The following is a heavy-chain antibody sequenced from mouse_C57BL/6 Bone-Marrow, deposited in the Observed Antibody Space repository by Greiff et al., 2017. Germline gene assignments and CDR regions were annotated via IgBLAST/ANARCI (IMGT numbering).Heavy chain of an antibody. CDR2: ISNGGGST. Sequence: EVMLVESGGGLVQPGGSLKLSCAASGFTFSDYYMYWVRQTPEKRLEWVAYISNGGGSTYYPDTVKGRFTISRDNAKNTLYLQMSRLKSEDTAMYYCARHGRQLRLRFAYWGQGTLVTVSA. V-gene: IGHV5-12*01. CDR3: ARHGRQLRLRFAY. CDR1: GFTFSDYY. J-gene: IGHJ3*01. D-gene: IGHD3-2*02.